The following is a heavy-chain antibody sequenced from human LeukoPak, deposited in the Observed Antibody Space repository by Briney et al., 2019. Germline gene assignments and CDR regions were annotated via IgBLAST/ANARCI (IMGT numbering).Heavy chain of an antibody. D-gene: IGHD1-26*01. CDR1: GFTFSTYW. J-gene: IGHJ4*02. CDR2: IKEDGSER. V-gene: IGHV3-7*05. CDR3: ARDRGVVGNYDY. Sequence: GGSLRLSCAASGFTFSTYWMSWVRQAPGKGLEWVANIKEDGSERYHVDSVKGRFTISRDNAKNSLYLQMNSLRADDTAVYYCARDRGVVGNYDYWGQGTLVTVSS.